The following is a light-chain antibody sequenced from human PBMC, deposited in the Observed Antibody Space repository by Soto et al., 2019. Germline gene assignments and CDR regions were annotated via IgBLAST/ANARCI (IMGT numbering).Light chain of an antibody. Sequence: QAVVTQPVSVSGSPGQSIAISCTGTSSDVGAYNYVSWYQHHPGKAPELLLYDVSNRPSGVSDRFSGSRSGNTASLTISALQAEDEADYYCCSYAGSNTHYVFGTGTKVTVL. V-gene: IGLV2-14*03. CDR3: CSYAGSNTHYV. J-gene: IGLJ1*01. CDR1: SSDVGAYNY. CDR2: DVS.